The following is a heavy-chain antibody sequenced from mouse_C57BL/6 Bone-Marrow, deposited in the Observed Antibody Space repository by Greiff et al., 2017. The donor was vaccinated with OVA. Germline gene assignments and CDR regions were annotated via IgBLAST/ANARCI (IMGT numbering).Heavy chain of an antibody. V-gene: IGHV1-54*01. D-gene: IGHD2-4*01. J-gene: IGHJ3*01. CDR2: INPGSGGT. Sequence: VQLQQSGAELVRPGTSVKVSCKASGYAFTNYLIEWVKQRPGQGLEWIGVINPGSGGTNYNEKFKGKATLTADKSSSTAYMQLSSLTSEDSAVYFCAREDYDYDEFAYWGQGTLVTVSA. CDR1: GYAFTNYL. CDR3: AREDYDYDEFAY.